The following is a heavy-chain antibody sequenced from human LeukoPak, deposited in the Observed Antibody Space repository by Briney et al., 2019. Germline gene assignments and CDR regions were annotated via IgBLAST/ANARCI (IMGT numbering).Heavy chain of an antibody. D-gene: IGHD2-2*01. CDR3: ARGAAPAAPFDY. V-gene: IGHV1-46*01. CDR1: GGTFSSYA. J-gene: IGHJ4*02. Sequence: ASVKVSCKASGGTFSSYAISWVRQAPGQGLEWMGIINPSGGSTNYAQKFQGRVTMTRDTSTSTVSMELSSLRSEDTAVYYCARGAAPAAPFDYWGQGTLVTVSS. CDR2: INPSGGST.